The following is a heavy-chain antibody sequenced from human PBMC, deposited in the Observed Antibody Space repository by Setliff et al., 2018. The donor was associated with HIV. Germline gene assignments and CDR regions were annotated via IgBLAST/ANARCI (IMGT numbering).Heavy chain of an antibody. V-gene: IGHV1-2*02. CDR1: GYSFTGHF. Sequence: RASVKVSCKTSGYSFTGHFLHWVRQAPGHGLEWMGWFDPNSTDTNYALKFQGRVTFTTDTSVSTSYMELERLSADDTAIYYCVKADVLLCDVWGQGTLVTVAS. CDR2: FDPNSTDT. D-gene: IGHD3-16*01. J-gene: IGHJ4*02. CDR3: VKADVLLCDV.